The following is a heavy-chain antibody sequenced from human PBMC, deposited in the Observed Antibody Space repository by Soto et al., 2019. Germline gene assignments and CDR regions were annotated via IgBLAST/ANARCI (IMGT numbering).Heavy chain of an antibody. CDR2: INAGNGNT. Sequence: ASVKVSCKASGYTFTSYAMHWVRQAPGQRLEWMGWINAGNGNTKYSQKFQGRVTITRDTSASTAYMELSSLRSEDTAVYYCANDIYYDCWSGYLSRAFDIWGQGTMVTVSS. CDR1: GYTFTSYA. V-gene: IGHV1-3*01. D-gene: IGHD3-3*01. J-gene: IGHJ3*02. CDR3: ANDIYYDCWSGYLSRAFDI.